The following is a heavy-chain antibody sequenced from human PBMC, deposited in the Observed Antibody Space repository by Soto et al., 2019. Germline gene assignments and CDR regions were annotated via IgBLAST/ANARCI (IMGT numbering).Heavy chain of an antibody. Sequence: LSLTCTVSGGSINSGGYYWSWIRQPPGKGLEWIGYIYYSGSTYYNPSLKSRVTISVDTSKNQFSLKLSSVTAADTAVYYCARALTYYGSGSYYFDYWGQGTLVTVSS. J-gene: IGHJ4*02. V-gene: IGHV4-30-4*01. CDR3: ARALTYYGSGSYYFDY. CDR2: IYYSGST. D-gene: IGHD3-10*01. CDR1: GGSINSGGYY.